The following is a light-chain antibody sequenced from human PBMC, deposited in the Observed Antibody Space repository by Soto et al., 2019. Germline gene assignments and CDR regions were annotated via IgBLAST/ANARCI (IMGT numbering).Light chain of an antibody. J-gene: IGKJ2*01. V-gene: IGKV3-11*01. CDR2: DTS. CDR1: QSVSGY. Sequence: ELVLTQSPATLSLSPGERATLSCRASQSVSGYSAWYQQKPGQAPRLLIYDTSNRATGIPARFSGSGSGTDFTLTISGLESEDFAVYYCQQRSNWQYTFGLGTRLEIK. CDR3: QQRSNWQYT.